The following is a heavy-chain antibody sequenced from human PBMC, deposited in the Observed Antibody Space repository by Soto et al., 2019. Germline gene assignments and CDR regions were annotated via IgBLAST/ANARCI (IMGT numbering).Heavy chain of an antibody. CDR2: ISAYNDHT. Sequence: QVQLVQSGAEVKKPGASVKVSCKAAGYTLTTYGVSWVRQAPGQGLEWVGWISAYNDHTNYAQKFQGRVTMTTDTSTSTAYMELRSLRSDDPAVYYCARGTYCDYWGQGTLVTVSS. J-gene: IGHJ4*02. CDR3: ARGTYCDY. CDR1: GYTLTTYG. V-gene: IGHV1-18*01. D-gene: IGHD1-1*01.